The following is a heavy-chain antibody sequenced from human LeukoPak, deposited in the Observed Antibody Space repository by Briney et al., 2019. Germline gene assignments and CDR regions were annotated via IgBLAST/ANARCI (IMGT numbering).Heavy chain of an antibody. Sequence: PGGSLRLSCAASGFTFSSYSMNWVRQAPGKGLEWVSYISSSSGSIYYVDSVKGRFTISRDNAKNSLYLQMNSLRAEDTAVYYCARDLRLWGQGTLVTVSS. J-gene: IGHJ4*02. CDR3: ARDLRL. V-gene: IGHV3-48*04. CDR1: GFTFSSYS. CDR2: ISSSSGSI.